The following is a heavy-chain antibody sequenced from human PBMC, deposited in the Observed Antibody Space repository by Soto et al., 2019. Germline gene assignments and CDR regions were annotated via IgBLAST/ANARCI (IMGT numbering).Heavy chain of an antibody. CDR3: GRVGKDIIETLYHDYYGLDV. Sequence: EVQLVESGGGLVQPGGSLRLSCAASGFIFNDYTMNWVRQAPGKGLEWVSFISRSSTTIYYADSVKGRFTISRDNAKSSLFLQMNSLRDEDTAVYYCGRVGKDIIETLYHDYYGLDVWGQGTTVTVSS. V-gene: IGHV3-48*02. D-gene: IGHD2-15*01. CDR2: ISRSSTTI. J-gene: IGHJ6*02. CDR1: GFIFNDYT.